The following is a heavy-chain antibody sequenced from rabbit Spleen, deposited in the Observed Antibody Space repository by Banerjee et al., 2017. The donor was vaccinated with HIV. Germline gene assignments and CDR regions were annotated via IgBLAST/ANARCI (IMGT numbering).Heavy chain of an antibody. D-gene: IGHD4-2*01. V-gene: IGHV1S45*01. CDR3: ASSGYPGSADARRFNL. CDR1: GFSFSSSYY. CDR2: IYAGSSGTT. Sequence: QEQLVESGGGLVQPEGSLTLTCTASGFSFSSSYYICWVRQAPGKGLEWIACIYAGSSGTTYYASWAKGRFTISKPSSTTVTLSMTSLTAADMATYFCASSGYPGSADARRFNLWGQGTLVTVS. J-gene: IGHJ4*01.